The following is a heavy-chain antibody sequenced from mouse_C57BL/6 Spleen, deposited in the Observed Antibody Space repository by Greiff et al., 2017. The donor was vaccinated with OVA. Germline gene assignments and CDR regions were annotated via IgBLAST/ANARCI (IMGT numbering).Heavy chain of an antibody. CDR2: ISSGSSTI. J-gene: IGHJ4*01. V-gene: IGHV5-17*01. D-gene: IGHD2-4*01. Sequence: EVQVVESGGGLVKPGGSLKLSCAASGFTFSDYGMHWVRQAPEKGLEWVAYISSGSSTIYYADTVKGRFTISRDNAKNTLFLQMTSLRSEDTAMYYCARYDYDGGCAMDYWGQGTSVTVSS. CDR1: GFTFSDYG. CDR3: ARYDYDGGCAMDY.